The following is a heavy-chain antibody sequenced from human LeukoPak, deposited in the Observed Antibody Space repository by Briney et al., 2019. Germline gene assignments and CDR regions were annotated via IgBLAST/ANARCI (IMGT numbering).Heavy chain of an antibody. Sequence: SETLSLTCTVSGGSISSYYWSWIRQPPGKGLEWIGYIYYSGSTNYNPSLKGRVTISVDTSKNQFSLKLSSVTAADTAVYYCARGSYDSSGYYFDYWGQGTLVTVSS. D-gene: IGHD3-22*01. CDR2: IYYSGST. CDR1: GGSISSYY. CDR3: ARGSYDSSGYYFDY. V-gene: IGHV4-59*12. J-gene: IGHJ4*02.